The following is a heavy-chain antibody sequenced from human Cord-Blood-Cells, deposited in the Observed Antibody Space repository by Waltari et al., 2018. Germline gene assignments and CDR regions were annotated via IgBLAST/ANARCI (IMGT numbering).Heavy chain of an antibody. CDR3: ARVHCSGGSCYSDAFDI. J-gene: IGHJ3*02. V-gene: IGHV1-69*01. D-gene: IGHD2-15*01. CDR1: GGTFSSYA. Sequence: QVQLVQSGAEVKKPGSSVKVSCKASGGTFSSYAISWVRQAPGQGLEWMGGISPIFGTANYAQKFQGRVTITADESTSTAYMELSSLRSEDTAVYYCARVHCSGGSCYSDAFDIWGQGTMVTVSS. CDR2: ISPIFGTA.